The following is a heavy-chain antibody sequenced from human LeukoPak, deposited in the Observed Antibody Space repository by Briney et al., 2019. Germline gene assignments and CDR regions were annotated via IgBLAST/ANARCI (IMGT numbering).Heavy chain of an antibody. J-gene: IGHJ4*02. CDR2: IYHSGST. D-gene: IGHD3-9*01. CDR3: ARLSDRILGSYYFDH. Sequence: SETLSLTCTVSGGSISSDYWSWLRQPPGKGLEWIGYIYHSGSTNYNPSLKSRVTISIDTSNNLFSLKLDSVTAADTAVYYCARLSDRILGSYYFDHWGQGTLVTVSS. CDR1: GGSISSDY. V-gene: IGHV4-59*08.